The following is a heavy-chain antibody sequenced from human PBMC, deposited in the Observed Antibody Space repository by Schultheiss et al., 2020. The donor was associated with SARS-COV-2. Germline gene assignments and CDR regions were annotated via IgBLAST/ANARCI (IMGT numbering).Heavy chain of an antibody. Sequence: SETLSLTCTVSGVSISSYYWSWIRQPPGKGLEWIGYIYYSGSTYYNPSLKSRVTISVDTSKNYFSLKLSSVTAADTAVYYCARLQLGGYDYFDYWGQGTLVTVSS. D-gene: IGHD5-12*01. V-gene: IGHV4-59*08. CDR3: ARLQLGGYDYFDY. CDR2: IYYSGST. J-gene: IGHJ4*02. CDR1: GVSISSYY.